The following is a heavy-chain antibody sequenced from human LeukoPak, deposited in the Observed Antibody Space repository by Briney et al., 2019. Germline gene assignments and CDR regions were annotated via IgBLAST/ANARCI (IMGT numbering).Heavy chain of an antibody. Sequence: PGGSLRLSCAASGFTFSDFWMHWVRQAPGKGLVWVSRINSGVTVTNYADSVNGRFTISRDNYKNTLYLQMNSLRDEDTAVYYCAKLASFYYGSGSPPTRYYFDYWGQGTLVTVSS. CDR2: INSGVTVT. D-gene: IGHD3-10*01. CDR3: AKLASFYYGSGSPPTRYYFDY. CDR1: GFTFSDFW. V-gene: IGHV3-74*01. J-gene: IGHJ4*02.